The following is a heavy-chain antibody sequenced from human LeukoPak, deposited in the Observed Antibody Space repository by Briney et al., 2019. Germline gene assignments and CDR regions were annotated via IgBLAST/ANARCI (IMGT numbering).Heavy chain of an antibody. Sequence: HAGGSLRLSCAASGFAVSTNYLSWVRQAPGKGLEWVSVIYSDGSTYYTDSVKGRFTISRDNSKNTLYLQMNSLRPEDTAVYYCARDQRSESYYPWGRFDPWGQGTLVTVSS. D-gene: IGHD1-26*01. CDR2: IYSDGST. J-gene: IGHJ5*02. CDR1: GFAVSTNY. CDR3: ARDQRSESYYPWGRFDP. V-gene: IGHV3-66*02.